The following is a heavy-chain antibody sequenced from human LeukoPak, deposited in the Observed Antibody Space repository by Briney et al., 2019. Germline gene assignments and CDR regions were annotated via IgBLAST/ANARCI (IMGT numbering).Heavy chain of an antibody. Sequence: GGSLRLSCAASGFTVRSNYMSWVRQAPGKGLEWVSDIYRGGSTHYADSVKGRFTISRDNSKNKLYLQMNSLSAEDTAVYYCAKTFRSTSMDVWGKGTTVTVSS. V-gene: IGHV3-53*01. CDR3: AKTFRSTSMDV. CDR2: IYRGGST. J-gene: IGHJ6*03. D-gene: IGHD2-2*01. CDR1: GFTVRSNY.